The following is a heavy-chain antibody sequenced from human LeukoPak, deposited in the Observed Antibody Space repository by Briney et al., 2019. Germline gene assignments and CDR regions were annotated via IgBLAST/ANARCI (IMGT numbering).Heavy chain of an antibody. CDR2: IYRVGGT. CDR3: ARASFISDDY. CDR1: GFTVSSNY. Sequence: GGSLRLSCAASGFTVSSNYMSWVRQAPGKGLEWVSVIYRVGGTYYADAVKGRFTISRDNSKNTLYLQMNSLRAEDTAVYYCARASFISDDYWGQGTLVTVSS. V-gene: IGHV3-66*02. J-gene: IGHJ4*02. D-gene: IGHD3-10*01.